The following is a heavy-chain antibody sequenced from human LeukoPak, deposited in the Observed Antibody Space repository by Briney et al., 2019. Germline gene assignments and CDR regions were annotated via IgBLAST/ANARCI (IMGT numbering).Heavy chain of an antibody. Sequence: SVKVSCKASGGTFGSYEISWVRQAPGQGLEWMGGIIPIFGTANYAQKFQGRVTITADESTSTAYMELSSLRSEDTAVYYCASLLDYDILTGYPLDYWGQGTLVTVSS. CDR2: IIPIFGTA. CDR3: ASLLDYDILTGYPLDY. CDR1: GGTFGSYE. J-gene: IGHJ4*02. D-gene: IGHD3-9*01. V-gene: IGHV1-69*13.